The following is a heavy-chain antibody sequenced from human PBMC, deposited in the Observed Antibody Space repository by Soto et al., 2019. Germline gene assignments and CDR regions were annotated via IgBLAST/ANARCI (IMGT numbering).Heavy chain of an antibody. V-gene: IGHV3-64D*06. Sequence: GGSLRLSCSASGFTFSSYTMHWVRQAPGKGLECVSSIISNGGKTYYADSVKGRFTISRDNSKNTLFLQMSSLRPEDTAVYYCARVDTATRGYYYYGMDVWGQGTTVTVSS. CDR2: IISNGGKT. J-gene: IGHJ6*02. D-gene: IGHD5-18*01. CDR3: ARVDTATRGYYYYGMDV. CDR1: GFTFSSYT.